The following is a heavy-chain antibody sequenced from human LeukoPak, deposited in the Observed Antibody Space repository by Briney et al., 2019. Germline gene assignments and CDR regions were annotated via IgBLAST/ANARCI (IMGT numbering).Heavy chain of an antibody. D-gene: IGHD2-15*01. CDR1: GFTFSSYG. CDR2: IWYDGSNK. Sequence: GGSLRLSCAASGFTFSSYGMHWVRQAPGKGLEWVAVIWYDGSNKYYADSVKGRFTISRDNSKNTLYLQMNSLRAEDTAVYYCAKRSEHCSGGSCYFGNYYYYGMDVWGQGTTVTVSS. V-gene: IGHV3-30*02. J-gene: IGHJ6*02. CDR3: AKRSEHCSGGSCYFGNYYYYGMDV.